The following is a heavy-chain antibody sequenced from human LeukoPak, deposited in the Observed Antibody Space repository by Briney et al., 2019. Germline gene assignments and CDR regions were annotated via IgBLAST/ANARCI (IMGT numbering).Heavy chain of an antibody. CDR2: IIPIFGTA. CDR3: ARADYHILTAYYI. Sequence: ASVNVSGKASRGTFSSYAISGVRQSAGQGRKWMGGIIPIFGTANDAQKFHGRVTNTADESTSTAYIDLSSLTSEDTAVHYCARADYHILTAYYIWGQGTLVTVSS. V-gene: IGHV1-69*13. D-gene: IGHD3-9*01. J-gene: IGHJ4*02. CDR1: RGTFSSYA.